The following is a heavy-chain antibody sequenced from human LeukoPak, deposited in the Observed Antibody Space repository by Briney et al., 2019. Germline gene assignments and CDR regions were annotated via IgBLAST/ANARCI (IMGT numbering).Heavy chain of an antibody. CDR3: ARGIVGATDYFDY. CDR2: TNHSGST. J-gene: IGHJ4*02. Sequence: KPSETLSLTCAVYGGSFSGYYWSWIRQPPGKGLEWIGETNHSGSTNYNPSLKSRVTISVDTSKNQFSLKLSSVTAADTAVYYCARGIVGATDYFDYWGQGTLVTVSS. CDR1: GGSFSGYY. D-gene: IGHD1-26*01. V-gene: IGHV4-34*01.